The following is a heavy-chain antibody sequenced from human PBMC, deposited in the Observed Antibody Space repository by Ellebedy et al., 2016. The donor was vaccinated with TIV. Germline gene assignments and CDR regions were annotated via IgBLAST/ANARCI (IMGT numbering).Heavy chain of an antibody. J-gene: IGHJ4*02. CDR1: GYTLTTYG. Sequence: ASVKVSCKASGYTLTTYGIGWVRQAPGQGLEWMGRISAYDGNTKYAQKVQGRVTMTTDTSTTTAYMELRNLRSDDSGVYYCARELAYSDSSAWIFWGQGTLVTVSS. D-gene: IGHD6-6*01. CDR3: ARELAYSDSSAWIF. V-gene: IGHV1-18*01. CDR2: ISAYDGNT.